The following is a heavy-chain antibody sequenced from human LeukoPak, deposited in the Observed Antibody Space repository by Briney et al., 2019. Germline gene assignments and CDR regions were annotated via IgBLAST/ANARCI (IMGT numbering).Heavy chain of an antibody. V-gene: IGHV4-39*07. CDR3: ARQGAAVVNGWFDY. CDR2: IFYSGST. Sequence: SETLSLTCTVSGGSISSSSYYWGWIRQPPGKGLEWIGNIFYSGSTYYNPSLKSRVTISVDTSKNQFSLKLSSVTAADTAVYYCARQGAAVVNGWFDYWGQGTLVTVSS. D-gene: IGHD6-19*01. CDR1: GGSISSSSYY. J-gene: IGHJ4*02.